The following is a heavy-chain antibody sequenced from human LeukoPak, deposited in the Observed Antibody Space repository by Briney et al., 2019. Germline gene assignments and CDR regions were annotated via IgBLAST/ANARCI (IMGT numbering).Heavy chain of an antibody. Sequence: ASVKVSCKASGYTFTNYYMHWVRQAPGQGGEWRGGINPSGGSTTYAQNFQGRVTMTRDTSTSTLYMEVSSLRSEDTAVYYCARGSCCDRSCYEGFIWGQGTMVTVSS. CDR2: INPSGGST. J-gene: IGHJ3*02. D-gene: IGHD2-2*01. CDR3: ARGSCCDRSCYEGFI. V-gene: IGHV1-46*01. CDR1: GYTFTNYY.